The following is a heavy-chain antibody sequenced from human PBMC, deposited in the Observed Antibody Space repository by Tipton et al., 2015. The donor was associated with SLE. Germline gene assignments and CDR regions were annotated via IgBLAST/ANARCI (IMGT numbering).Heavy chain of an antibody. V-gene: IGHV4-39*07. Sequence: TLSLTCTVSGGSIRSSTYYWGWIRQPPGKGLEWIGSLDYSGSTYYNPSLKSRITISVDTSKIQFSRKLSSVTAADTAVYYCARAVGDTSGYLDYWGQGTLVTVSS. D-gene: IGHD3-22*01. CDR3: ARAVGDTSGYLDY. CDR2: LDYSGST. CDR1: GGSIRSSTYY. J-gene: IGHJ4*02.